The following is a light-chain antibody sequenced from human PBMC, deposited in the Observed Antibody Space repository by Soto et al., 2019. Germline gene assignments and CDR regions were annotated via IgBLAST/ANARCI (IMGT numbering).Light chain of an antibody. Sequence: QSVLTQPASVSGSPGQSITISCTGTSSDVGGYNYVSWYQQHPGTAPKLMIYDVSNRPSGVSNRFSGSKSGNTASLTISGLQAEDEADYYCSSYTSSSTPLYVFGTGTKVTVL. CDR2: DVS. CDR1: SSDVGGYNY. CDR3: SSYTSSSTPLYV. J-gene: IGLJ1*01. V-gene: IGLV2-14*01.